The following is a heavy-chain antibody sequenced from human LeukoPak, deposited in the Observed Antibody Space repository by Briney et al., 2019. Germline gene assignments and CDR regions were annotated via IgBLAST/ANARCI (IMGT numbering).Heavy chain of an antibody. CDR2: ISSSSSYI. Sequence: GGSLRLSCAASGFTFSSYSMNWVCQAPGKGLEWVSSISSSSSYIYYADSVKGRFTISRDNAKNSLYLQMNSLRAEDTAVYYCARERVTTRAFDIWGQGTMVTVSS. J-gene: IGHJ3*02. CDR3: ARERVTTRAFDI. V-gene: IGHV3-21*01. CDR1: GFTFSSYS. D-gene: IGHD4-17*01.